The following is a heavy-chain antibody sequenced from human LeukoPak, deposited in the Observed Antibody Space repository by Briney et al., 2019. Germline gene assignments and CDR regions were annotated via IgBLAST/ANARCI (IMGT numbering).Heavy chain of an antibody. V-gene: IGHV1-18*01. CDR1: GYTFTSYG. J-gene: IGHJ4*02. CDR2: ISAYNGNT. CDR3: ARGSTARYYYDSSGYYRGAVDY. D-gene: IGHD3-22*01. Sequence: ASVKVSCKASGYTFTSYGISWVRQAPGQGLEWMGWISAYNGNTNYAQKFQGRVTMTTDTSTNTAYMELRSLRSDDTAVYYCARGSTARYYYDSSGYYRGAVDYRGQGTLVTISS.